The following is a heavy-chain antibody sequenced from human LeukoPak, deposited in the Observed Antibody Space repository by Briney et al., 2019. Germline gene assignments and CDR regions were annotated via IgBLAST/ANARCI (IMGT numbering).Heavy chain of an antibody. CDR2: ISYDGSNK. CDR3: ARDGTGSSWSLGCGY. D-gene: IGHD6-6*01. J-gene: IGHJ4*02. Sequence: PGGSLRLSCAASGFTFSSYAMHWVRQAPGKGLEWVAVISYDGSNKYYADSVKGRFTISRDNSKNTLYLQMNSLRAEDTAVYYCARDGTGSSWSLGCGYWGQGTLVTVSS. V-gene: IGHV3-30-3*01. CDR1: GFTFSSYA.